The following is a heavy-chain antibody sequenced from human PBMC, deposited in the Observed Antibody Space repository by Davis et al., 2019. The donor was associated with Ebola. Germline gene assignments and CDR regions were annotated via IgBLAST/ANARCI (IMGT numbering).Heavy chain of an antibody. V-gene: IGHV3-9*01. Sequence: PGGSLRLSCAASGFTFAAYAMHWVRQAPGKGLEWVSGISWNSGSIGYADSVKGRFTISRDNAKNSLYLQMNSLRAEDTALYYCAPELESIDYWGQGTLVTVSS. J-gene: IGHJ4*02. CDR3: APELESIDY. CDR2: ISWNSGSI. CDR1: GFTFAAYA. D-gene: IGHD1-1*01.